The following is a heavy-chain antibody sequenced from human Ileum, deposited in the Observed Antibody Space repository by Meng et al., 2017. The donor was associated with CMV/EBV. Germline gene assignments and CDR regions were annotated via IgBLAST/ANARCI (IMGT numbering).Heavy chain of an antibody. D-gene: IGHD2-15*01. V-gene: IGHV3-74*01. CDR1: GFIFNNYW. J-gene: IGHJ5*02. CDR2: IDNDGSDT. Sequence: SCAASGFIFNNYWMHCVRQPPGRGLVWLSRIDNDGSDTIYADSVKGRFTVSRDNARNTVYLQMNNLRDEDTAVYYCARDTPHNAFDPWGQGTLVTVSS. CDR3: ARDTPHNAFDP.